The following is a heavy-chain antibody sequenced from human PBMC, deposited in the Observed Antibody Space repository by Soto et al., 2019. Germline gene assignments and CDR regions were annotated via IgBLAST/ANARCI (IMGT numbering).Heavy chain of an antibody. V-gene: IGHV3-23*01. J-gene: IGHJ4*02. Sequence: GGSLRLSCAASGFTFSSYAMSWVRQAPGKGLEWVSAISGSGGSTYYADSVKGRFTISRDNSKNTLYLQMNSLRAEDTAVYYCAKDRTPVLRFLEWLPLFDYWRQGTLVTVSS. D-gene: IGHD3-3*01. CDR1: GFTFSSYA. CDR2: ISGSGGST. CDR3: AKDRTPVLRFLEWLPLFDY.